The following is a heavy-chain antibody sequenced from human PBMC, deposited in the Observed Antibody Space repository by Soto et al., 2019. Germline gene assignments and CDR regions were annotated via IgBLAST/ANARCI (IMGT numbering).Heavy chain of an antibody. J-gene: IGHJ5*02. D-gene: IGHD5-18*01. Sequence: SETLSLTCTVSGGSMSNSNYYWGWIRQTPGKGLEWIGSIHYGGSTYYKPSLNSRVTISVDTSKNQFSLRLNSVTAADTAVYQCARHQQIWLHWFDPWGQGTLVTVS. CDR1: GGSMSNSNYY. CDR2: IHYGGST. V-gene: IGHV4-39*01. CDR3: ARHQQIWLHWFDP.